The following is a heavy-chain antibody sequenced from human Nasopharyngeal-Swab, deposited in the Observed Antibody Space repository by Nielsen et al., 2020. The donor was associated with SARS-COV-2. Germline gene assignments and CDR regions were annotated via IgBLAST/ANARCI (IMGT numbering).Heavy chain of an antibody. D-gene: IGHD1-14*01. CDR2: ISASGGST. CDR1: GFIFSRSA. Sequence: GESLKISCVVSGFIFSRSAMTWVRQAPGKGLEWVSGISASGGSTYYADSVKGRFTISRDNSKNILYLQMNSLTVEDTAVYYCAKENQLTRFDCWGQGTLVTVSS. J-gene: IGHJ4*02. V-gene: IGHV3-23*01. CDR3: AKENQLTRFDC.